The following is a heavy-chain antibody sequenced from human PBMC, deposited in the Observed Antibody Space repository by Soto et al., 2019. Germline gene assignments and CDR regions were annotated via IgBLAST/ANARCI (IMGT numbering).Heavy chain of an antibody. CDR3: GRETNYYYYYMDV. CDR1: GYTFTSYD. V-gene: IGHV1-18*01. Sequence: ASVKVSCKASGYTFTSYDISWVRQAPGQGLEWMGWISSSNGNTNYAQKLQGRVTMTTDTSTSTAYMELRSLRSDDTAVYYCGRETNYYYYYMDVWGKGTTVTVSS. CDR2: ISSSNGNT. J-gene: IGHJ6*03. D-gene: IGHD4-17*01.